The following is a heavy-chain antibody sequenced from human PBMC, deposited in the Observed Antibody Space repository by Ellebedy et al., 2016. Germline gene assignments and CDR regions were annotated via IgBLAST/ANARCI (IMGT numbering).Heavy chain of an antibody. V-gene: IGHV3-33*01. D-gene: IGHD3-3*02. CDR1: GFSFSSYG. CDR2: IWYDGSNK. J-gene: IGHJ4*02. CDR3: AREGGIFGLDY. Sequence: GGSLRLSXAASGFSFSSYGMYWVRQAPSKGLEWVAVIWYDGSNKYYADSVKGRFTISRDNSKNTLYLQMNSLRAEDTALYYCAREGGIFGLDYWGQGTLVTVSS.